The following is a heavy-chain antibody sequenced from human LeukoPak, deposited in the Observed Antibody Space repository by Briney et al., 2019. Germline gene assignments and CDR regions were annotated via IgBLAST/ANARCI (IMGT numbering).Heavy chain of an antibody. V-gene: IGHV4-38-2*02. J-gene: IGHJ4*02. Sequence: SETLSLTCTVSGYSISSGYYWGWIRQPPGKGLEWIGSIYHSGSTYYNPSLKSRVTISVDTSKNQFSPKLSSVTAADTAVYYCARGGYAGTGDYWGQGTLVTVSS. D-gene: IGHD2-2*01. CDR3: ARGGYAGTGDY. CDR1: GYSISSGYY. CDR2: IYHSGST.